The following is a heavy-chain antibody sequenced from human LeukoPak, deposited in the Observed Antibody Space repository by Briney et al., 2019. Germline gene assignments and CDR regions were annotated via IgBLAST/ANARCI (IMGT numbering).Heavy chain of an antibody. J-gene: IGHJ4*02. Sequence: GGSLRLSCTTSGFTFGDFAMGWVRQAPGKGLEWVGFVRRQVHGGTTDYAASVKGRFSISRDDSKSITYLQMNSLNTEDTALYYCTRQYGSGTQRFDYWGQGTLVTVPS. CDR1: GFTFGDFA. V-gene: IGHV3-49*04. D-gene: IGHD3-10*01. CDR2: VRRQVHGGTT. CDR3: TRQYGSGTQRFDY.